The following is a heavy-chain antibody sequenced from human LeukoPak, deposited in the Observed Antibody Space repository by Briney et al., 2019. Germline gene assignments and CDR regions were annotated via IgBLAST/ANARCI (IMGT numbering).Heavy chain of an antibody. D-gene: IGHD3-10*01. CDR3: ARLYGSGSYCFDY. CDR2: VYYDGST. J-gene: IGHJ4*02. CDR1: GGSISSSGDY. V-gene: IGHV4-39*02. Sequence: KASETLSLTCTVSGGSISSSGDYWGWVRQPPGKGLEWIGTVYYDGSTYYNPSLKSRITMSVDTSNNHFSLKLKSVTAADSAVYYCARLYGSGSYCFDYWGQGTLVIVSS.